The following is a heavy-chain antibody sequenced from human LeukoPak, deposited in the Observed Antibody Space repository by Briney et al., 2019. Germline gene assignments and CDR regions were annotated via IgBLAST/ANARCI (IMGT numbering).Heavy chain of an antibody. Sequence: GGSLRLSCAASGFTFSSYAMSWVRQAPGKGLEWVSRVNSDGSRTTYADSVKGRFTISRDNAKNTLYLQMNSLRGEDTAAYYCARVVDDYDSGGFSWFDYWGQGTLVTVSS. J-gene: IGHJ4*02. V-gene: IGHV3-74*03. CDR1: GFTFSSYA. CDR3: ARVVDDYDSGGFSWFDY. D-gene: IGHD3-22*01. CDR2: VNSDGSRT.